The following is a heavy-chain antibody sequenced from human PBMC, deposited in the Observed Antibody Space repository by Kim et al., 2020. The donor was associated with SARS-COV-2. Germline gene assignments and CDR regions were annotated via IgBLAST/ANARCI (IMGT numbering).Heavy chain of an antibody. CDR2: IYYSGST. J-gene: IGHJ5*02. Sequence: SETLSLTCTVFGGSISSGGYYWSWLRQHPGKGLEWFGYIYYSGSTYYNPSPKSRVTISVDTSKHQFYLKLSSVTAADTAVYYCARDHASSSWDNWFDPWG. D-gene: IGHD6-13*01. V-gene: IGHV4-31*03. CDR3: ARDHASSSWDNWFDP. CDR1: GGSISSGGYY.